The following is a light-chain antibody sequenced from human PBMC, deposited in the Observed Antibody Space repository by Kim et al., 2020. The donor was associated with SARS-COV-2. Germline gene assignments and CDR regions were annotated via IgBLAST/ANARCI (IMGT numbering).Light chain of an antibody. CDR1: RSNIGSNA. Sequence: GQRVTISCSGSRSNIGSNAVNWYQQLPGTAPKHLIYSDDHRPSGVPDRFSGSKSGTSASLAISGLQSEDEADYYCAAWDDSLNGVIFGGGTQLTVL. CDR2: SDD. V-gene: IGLV1-44*01. J-gene: IGLJ2*01. CDR3: AAWDDSLNGVI.